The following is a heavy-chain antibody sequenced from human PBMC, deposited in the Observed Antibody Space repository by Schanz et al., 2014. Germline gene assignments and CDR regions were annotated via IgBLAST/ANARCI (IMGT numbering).Heavy chain of an antibody. J-gene: IGHJ4*02. CDR2: IIPILDIT. Sequence: QVQLVQSGAEVKKPGASVKVSCKASGYTFTRHYMHWVRQAPGQGLEWMGTIIPILDITNYAQKFQGRVTITADKSTSTAYMELSNLRSEDTAVYYCARAGQDYSDSSGYATYYFGNWGQGTLVTVSS. D-gene: IGHD3-22*01. CDR3: ARAGQDYSDSSGYATYYFGN. CDR1: GYTFTRHY. V-gene: IGHV1-69*04.